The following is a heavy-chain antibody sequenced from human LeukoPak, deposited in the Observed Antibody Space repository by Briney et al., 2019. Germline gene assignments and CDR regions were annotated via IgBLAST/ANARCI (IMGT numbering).Heavy chain of an antibody. CDR2: IKRDGSER. J-gene: IGHJ4*02. Sequence: VGSLRLSCAASGFIFSSYWMGWVRQAPGKGLEWVANIKRDGSERYYVDSVKGRFTISRDNAQNSLYLQMNSLRDEDTGVYYCARDKEAAVDFWSGYYPLWGQGTLVTVSS. D-gene: IGHD3-3*01. CDR1: GFIFSSYW. V-gene: IGHV3-7*01. CDR3: ARDKEAAVDFWSGYYPL.